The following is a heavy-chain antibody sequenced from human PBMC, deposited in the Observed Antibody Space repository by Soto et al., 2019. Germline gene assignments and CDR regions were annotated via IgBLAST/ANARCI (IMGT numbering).Heavy chain of an antibody. CDR1: GGSISSSSYY. V-gene: IGHV4-39*01. D-gene: IGHD3-10*01. CDR3: ASLYGSGSYYNPYYYYYYGMDV. Sequence: SETLSLTCTVSGGSISSSSYYWGWIRQPPGKGLEWIGSIYYSGSTYYNPSLKSRVTISVDTSKNQFSLKLSSVTAADTAVYYCASLYGSGSYYNPYYYYYYGMDVWGQGTMVTVYS. J-gene: IGHJ6*02. CDR2: IYYSGST.